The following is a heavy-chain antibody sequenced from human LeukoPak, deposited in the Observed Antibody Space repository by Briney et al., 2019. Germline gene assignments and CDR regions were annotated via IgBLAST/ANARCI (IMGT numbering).Heavy chain of an antibody. Sequence: GASVTVSCKASGYTFTSYYMHWVRQAPGQGLEWMGWINPNSGGTNYAQKFQGRVTMTRDTSISTAYMELSRLRSDDTAVYYYARVFHYYYDSSGYSAGYYYGMDVWGQGTTVTVSS. CDR3: ARVFHYYYDSSGYSAGYYYGMDV. CDR1: GYTFTSYY. J-gene: IGHJ6*02. D-gene: IGHD3-22*01. V-gene: IGHV1-2*02. CDR2: INPNSGGT.